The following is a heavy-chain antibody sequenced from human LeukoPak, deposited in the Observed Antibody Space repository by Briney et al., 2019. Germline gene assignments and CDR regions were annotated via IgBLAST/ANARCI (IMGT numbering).Heavy chain of an antibody. CDR3: ARVPNWGREPDYYYYYGMDV. Sequence: SQTLSLTCTVSGGSISSGDYYWSWIRQHPGKGLEWIGYIYYSGSTYYNPSLKSRVTISVDTSKNQFSLKLSSVTAADTAVYYCARVPNWGREPDYYYYYGMDVWGQGTTVTVSS. J-gene: IGHJ6*02. V-gene: IGHV4-31*03. CDR1: GGSISSGDYY. CDR2: IYYSGST. D-gene: IGHD7-27*01.